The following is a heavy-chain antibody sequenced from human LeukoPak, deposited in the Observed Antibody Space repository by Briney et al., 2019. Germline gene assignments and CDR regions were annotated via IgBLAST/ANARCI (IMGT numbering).Heavy chain of an antibody. CDR1: GYTFTGYY. V-gene: IGHV1-69*05. Sequence: ASVKVSCKASGYTFTGYYMHWVRQAPGQGLEWMGGIIPIFGTANYAQKFQGRVTITTDESTSTAYMELSSLRSEDTAAYYCARERFDIVVVPAAPYDAFDIWGQGTMVTVSS. CDR3: ARERFDIVVVPAAPYDAFDI. D-gene: IGHD2-2*01. CDR2: IIPIFGTA. J-gene: IGHJ3*02.